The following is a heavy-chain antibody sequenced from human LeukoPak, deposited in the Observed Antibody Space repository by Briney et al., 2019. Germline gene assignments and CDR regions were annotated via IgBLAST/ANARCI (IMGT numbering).Heavy chain of an antibody. V-gene: IGHV1-2*02. D-gene: IGHD2-2*01. Sequence: ASVKVSCRASGYTFTGYYMHWVRQAPGQGLEWMGWINPNSGGTNYAQKFQGRVTMTRDTSISTAYMELSRLRSDDTAVYYCAREGYCTTTSCSYEFDYWGQGTLVTVSS. J-gene: IGHJ4*02. CDR1: GYTFTGYY. CDR2: INPNSGGT. CDR3: AREGYCTTTSCSYEFDY.